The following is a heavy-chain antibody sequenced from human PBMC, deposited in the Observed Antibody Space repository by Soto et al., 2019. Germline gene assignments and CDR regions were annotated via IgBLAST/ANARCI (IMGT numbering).Heavy chain of an antibody. CDR2: ISGSSGDI. J-gene: IGHJ1*01. Sequence: GGSLRLCCAASGFSFSSYYMNWVRRGPGKGLEWVSSISGSSGDINYADSVKGRFTISRDNAENSLHRQMSSLRAEDTAVYNRSTPGYTIEHWDQ. CDR3: STPGYTIEH. CDR1: GFSFSSYY. V-gene: IGHV3-21*03. D-gene: IGHD1-1*01.